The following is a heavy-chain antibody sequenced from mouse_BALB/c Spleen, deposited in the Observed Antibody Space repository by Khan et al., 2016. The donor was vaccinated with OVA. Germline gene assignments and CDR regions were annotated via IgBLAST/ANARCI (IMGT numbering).Heavy chain of an antibody. Sequence: VQLKQSGAELVKPGASVKLSCTATGFNIKDTYMHWVKQRPEQGLEWIGRIDPANGNTKYDPKFQGKATITADTSSNTAYLQLSSLTSEDTAVYSCASRNFYYYAMDYWGQGTSVTVSS. CDR3: ASRNFYYYAMDY. CDR2: IDPANGNT. V-gene: IGHV14-3*02. J-gene: IGHJ4*01. CDR1: GFNIKDTY.